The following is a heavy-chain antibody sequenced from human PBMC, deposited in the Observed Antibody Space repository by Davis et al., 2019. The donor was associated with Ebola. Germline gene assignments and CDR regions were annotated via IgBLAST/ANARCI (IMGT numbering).Heavy chain of an antibody. CDR2: IYPGDSDT. V-gene: IGHV5-51*01. CDR3: ARQGDYYDSSGYYYMQPFDY. D-gene: IGHD3-22*01. CDR1: GYSFTNMW. Sequence: KVSCKGSGYSFTNMWIGWVRQMPGKGLEWMGIIYPGDSDTTYSPSLQGQLTISADRSISTAYLHWSSLKASDTAMYYCARQGDYYDSSGYYYMQPFDYWGQGTLVTVSS. J-gene: IGHJ4*02.